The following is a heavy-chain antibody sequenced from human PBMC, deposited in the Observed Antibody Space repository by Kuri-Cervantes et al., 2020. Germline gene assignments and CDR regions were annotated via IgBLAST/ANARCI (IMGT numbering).Heavy chain of an antibody. CDR1: GDSIRSGAYY. CDR2: IYYTGST. D-gene: IGHD3-9*01. V-gene: IGHV4-31*03. Sequence: SETLSLTCSVSGDSIRSGAYYWSWIRQHPGKGLEWLGYIYYTGSTHYNPSLKSRVTISVDTSKNQFSLKLSSVTAADTAVYYCARGSQYYDILTGYYQMANFDYWGQGTLVTVSS. CDR3: ARGSQYYDILTGYYQMANFDY. J-gene: IGHJ4*02.